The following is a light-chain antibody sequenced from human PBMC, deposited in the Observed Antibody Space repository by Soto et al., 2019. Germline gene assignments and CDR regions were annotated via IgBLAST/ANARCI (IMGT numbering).Light chain of an antibody. V-gene: IGKV1-5*01. Sequence: DIQMTQSPSTLSASVGDRVTITCRASQSIRYWVAWYQHKQGKATKILIYDTSTLESGVQTRFSGSGSGTEFTLTISSLHPDDFATYYCQQYNILSTFGQGNKEEI. J-gene: IGKJ1*01. CDR3: QQYNILST. CDR2: DTS. CDR1: QSIRYW.